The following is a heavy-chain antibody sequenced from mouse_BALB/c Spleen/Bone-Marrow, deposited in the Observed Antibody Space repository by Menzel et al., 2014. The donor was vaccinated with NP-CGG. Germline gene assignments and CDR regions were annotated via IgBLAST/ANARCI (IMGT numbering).Heavy chain of an antibody. J-gene: IGHJ1*01. CDR3: ARVYGWYLDV. V-gene: IGHV5-6-3*01. Sequence: EVQGVESGGGLVQSGGSLKLSCVASGFTFSSYGMSWVRQTPDKRLELVATINNNGGSTYYPESVKGQFTISRDNAKNTLYLQMSSVKSEDTAMYYCARVYGWYLDVWGAGTTVTISS. CDR2: INNNGGST. D-gene: IGHD1-1*01. CDR1: GFTFSSYG.